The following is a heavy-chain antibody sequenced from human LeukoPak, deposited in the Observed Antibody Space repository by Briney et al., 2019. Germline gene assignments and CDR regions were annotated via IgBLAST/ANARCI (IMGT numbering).Heavy chain of an antibody. CDR3: ARGVRYCSGGSCYSGYYYYMDV. D-gene: IGHD2-15*01. Sequence: SETLSLTCAVYDGSFSGYYWSWIRQPPGKGLEWIGEINHSGSTNYNPSLKSRVTISVDTSKNQFSLKLSSVTAADTAVYYCARGVRYCSGGSCYSGYYYYMDVWGKGTTVTVSS. V-gene: IGHV4-34*01. CDR2: INHSGST. CDR1: DGSFSGYY. J-gene: IGHJ6*03.